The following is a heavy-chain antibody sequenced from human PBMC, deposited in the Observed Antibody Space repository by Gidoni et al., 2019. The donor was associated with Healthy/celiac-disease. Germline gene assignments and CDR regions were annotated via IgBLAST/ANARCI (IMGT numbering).Heavy chain of an antibody. Sequence: QVQLVQSGAEVKKPGSSVKVSCKASGGTFSSYAISWVRQAPGQGLEWMGGIIPIFGTANYAQKFQGRVTITADESTSTAYMELSSLRSEDTAVYYCARDAFGELINYYYYGMDVWGQGTTVTVSS. D-gene: IGHD3-10*01. V-gene: IGHV1-69*01. J-gene: IGHJ6*02. CDR2: IIPIFGTA. CDR3: ARDAFGELINYYYYGMDV. CDR1: GGTFSSYA.